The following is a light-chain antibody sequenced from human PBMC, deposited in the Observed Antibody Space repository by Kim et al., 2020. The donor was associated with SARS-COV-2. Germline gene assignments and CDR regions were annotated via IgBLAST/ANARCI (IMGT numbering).Light chain of an antibody. J-gene: IGLJ2*01. CDR3: NSRDSSGNHLV. CDR1: SLRSYH. CDR2: GTN. V-gene: IGLV3-19*01. Sequence: SSELTQDPAVSVALGQTVRITCQGDSLRSYHASWYQQKPGQAPVLVIYGTNNRPSGIPDRFSGSSSGNTASLTITGAQAEDEADYYCNSRDSSGNHLVFGGGTQLTVL.